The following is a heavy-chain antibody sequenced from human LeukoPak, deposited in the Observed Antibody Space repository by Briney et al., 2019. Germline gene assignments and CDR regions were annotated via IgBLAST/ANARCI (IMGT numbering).Heavy chain of an antibody. V-gene: IGHV4-59*08. J-gene: IGHJ3*02. CDR2: IFYSGST. CDR1: GGSISSYY. Sequence: SETLSLTCTVSGGSISSYYWSWIRQPPGKGLEWIGYIFYSGSTNYNSSLKSRVTISVDTSKNQFSLKLSSVTAADTAVYYCARSEYVGAFDIWGQGTMVTVSS. CDR3: ARSEYVGAFDI. D-gene: IGHD1-26*01.